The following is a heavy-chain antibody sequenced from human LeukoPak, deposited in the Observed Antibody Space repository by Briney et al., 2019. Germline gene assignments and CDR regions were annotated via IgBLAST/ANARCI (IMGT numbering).Heavy chain of an antibody. V-gene: IGHV4-59*08. CDR1: GGSISPYY. CDR2: IYYTGSGST. J-gene: IGHJ4*02. Sequence: SETLSLTCTVSGGSISPYYWSWIRQPPGKGLEWIGYIYYTGSGSTSHNPSLKSRVTISVDTSKNQFSLNLNSVTAADTAVYYCARHAVYAGSGWAFDYWGQGTLVTVSS. CDR3: ARHAVYAGSGWAFDY. D-gene: IGHD6-19*01.